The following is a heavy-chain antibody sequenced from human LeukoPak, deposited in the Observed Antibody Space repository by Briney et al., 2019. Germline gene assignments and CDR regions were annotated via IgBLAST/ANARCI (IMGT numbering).Heavy chain of an antibody. CDR2: INPNSGGT. CDR1: GYTFTGYY. Sequence: GASVKVSCKASGYTFTGYYMHWVRQAPGQGLEWMGWINPNSGGTNYAQKFQGRVTMTRDTSISTAYMELSRLRSDDTAVYYCARENRYDYGDYDRSLYYYMDVWGKGTTVTISS. V-gene: IGHV1-2*02. CDR3: ARENRYDYGDYDRSLYYYMDV. J-gene: IGHJ6*03. D-gene: IGHD4-17*01.